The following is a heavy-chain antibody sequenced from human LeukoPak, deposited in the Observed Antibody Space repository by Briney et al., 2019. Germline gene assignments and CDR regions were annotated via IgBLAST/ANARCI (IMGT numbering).Heavy chain of an antibody. D-gene: IGHD2-21*01. V-gene: IGHV3-49*04. J-gene: IGHJ5*02. CDR3: TVQVIPSDKWFDP. CDR1: GLLFGDYA. Sequence: GGSLRLSCTASGLLFGDYAMTWVRQAPGKGLEWVGFIRSKPYGGTAEYAASVKGRFTISRDDSKIIAYLDMNGLKTEDTAVYHCTVQVIPSDKWFDPWGQGTPVTVSS. CDR2: IRSKPYGGTA.